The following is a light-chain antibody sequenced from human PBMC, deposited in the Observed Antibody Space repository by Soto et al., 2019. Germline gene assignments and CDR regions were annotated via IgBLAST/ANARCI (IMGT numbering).Light chain of an antibody. Sequence: QSALTQPRSVSGSPGQSVTISCTGTSLDVGGYDYVSWYQQHPGKAPKLMISEVSKRPSGVPDRFSGSKSGNTASLTVSGLQAEDEANYYCSSYAGSVNVIFGGGTKLTVL. V-gene: IGLV2-8*01. CDR1: SLDVGGYDY. CDR3: SSYAGSVNVI. J-gene: IGLJ2*01. CDR2: EVS.